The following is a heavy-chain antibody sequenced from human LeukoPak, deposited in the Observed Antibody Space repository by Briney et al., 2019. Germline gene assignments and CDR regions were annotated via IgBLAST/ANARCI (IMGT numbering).Heavy chain of an antibody. J-gene: IGHJ5*02. CDR1: GGSFSGYY. CDR3: AIHIVVVPAAKKKNWFDP. V-gene: IGHV4-34*01. Sequence: SETLSLTCAVYGGSFSGYYWSWLRQPPGKGLEWIGEINHSGSTNSNPSLKSRVTISVDTSKNQFSLKLSSVTAADTAVYYCAIHIVVVPAAKKKNWFDPWGQGTLVTVSS. CDR2: INHSGST. D-gene: IGHD2-2*01.